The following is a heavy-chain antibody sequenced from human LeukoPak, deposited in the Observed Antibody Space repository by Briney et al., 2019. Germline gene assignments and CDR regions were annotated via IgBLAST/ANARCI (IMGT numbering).Heavy chain of an antibody. Sequence: PGGSLRLSCAASGFTFSNYAMGWVRQAPGKGLEWVSSVSGSGGNTYYADSMKGRFTISRDNSKNTLYLQMNSLRAEDTAVYYCTTDPFLEWLLSPFDYWGQGTLVTVSS. D-gene: IGHD3-3*02. CDR1: GFTFSNYA. V-gene: IGHV3-23*01. CDR3: TTDPFLEWLLSPFDY. J-gene: IGHJ4*02. CDR2: VSGSGGNT.